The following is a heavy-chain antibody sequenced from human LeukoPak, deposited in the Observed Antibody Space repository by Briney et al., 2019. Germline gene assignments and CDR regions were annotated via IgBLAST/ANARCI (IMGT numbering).Heavy chain of an antibody. CDR3: ARGDSGSWYVCNWFDP. J-gene: IGHJ5*02. Sequence: GGSLRLSCAASGFTFSDYYMSWIRQAPGKGLEWVAYISSSGSNIYYADSVKDRFTISRDNAKNSLYLQMNSLRAEDTAVYYCARGDSGSWYVCNWFDPWGQGTLVTVSS. CDR1: GFTFSDYY. CDR2: ISSSGSNI. D-gene: IGHD6-13*01. V-gene: IGHV3-11*01.